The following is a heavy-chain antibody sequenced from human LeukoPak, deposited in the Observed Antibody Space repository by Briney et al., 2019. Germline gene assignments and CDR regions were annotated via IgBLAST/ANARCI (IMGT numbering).Heavy chain of an antibody. V-gene: IGHV3-23*01. J-gene: IGHJ6*03. CDR2: ITGSGDIT. CDR1: GFSFINSA. CDR3: AKLRRQVGPTYYHFYMDA. Sequence: PGGSLRLSCAASGFSFINSAMTWVRQAPGKGLEWVSTITGSGDITKYADSVKGRFTISRDNSRKMLYLQMNSLRADDTAIYYCAKLRRQVGPTYYHFYMDAWGKGTTVIVSS. D-gene: IGHD1-26*01.